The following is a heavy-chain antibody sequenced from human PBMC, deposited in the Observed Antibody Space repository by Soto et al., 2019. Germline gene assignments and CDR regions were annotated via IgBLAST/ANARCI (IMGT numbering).Heavy chain of an antibody. CDR1: GAAINSGNYY. CDR2: IYVTGAV. J-gene: IGHJ5*02. D-gene: IGHD2-21*01. CDR3: ARLRIATNNYKWFDP. Sequence: PSETLSLTCSVSGAAINSGNYYWSWIRQVPGKGLEWIGHIYVTGAVDYNPSLRDRITISQDTSERQFSLNLRLVTAADTAVYYCARLRIATNNYKWFDPWGQGTLDTVSS. V-gene: IGHV4-31*03.